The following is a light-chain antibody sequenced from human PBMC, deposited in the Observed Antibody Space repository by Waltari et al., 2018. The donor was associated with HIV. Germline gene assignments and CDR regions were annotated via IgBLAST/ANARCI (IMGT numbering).Light chain of an antibody. Sequence: EKVMTQSPATLSVSPGERATLTCRASQSVSSNLAWYQQGPGQAPRLLSYGASTRSTGIPARFSGSGSATEFTLTISSLQSEDFAVYYCQQYNNWPLTFGGGTKVEIK. CDR1: QSVSSN. CDR2: GAS. J-gene: IGKJ4*01. CDR3: QQYNNWPLT. V-gene: IGKV3-15*01.